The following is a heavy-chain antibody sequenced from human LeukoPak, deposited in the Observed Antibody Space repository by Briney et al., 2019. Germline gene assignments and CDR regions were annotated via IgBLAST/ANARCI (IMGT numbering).Heavy chain of an antibody. CDR3: AKDWYYGMDV. CDR1: GFTFSSYS. V-gene: IGHV3-NL1*01. CDR2: IYSGGST. J-gene: IGHJ6*02. Sequence: PGGSLRLSCAASGFTFSSYSMNWVRQAPGKGLEWVSVIYSGGSTYYADSVKGRFTISRDNSKNTLYLQMNSLRAEDTAVYYCAKDWYYGMDVWGQGTTVTVSS.